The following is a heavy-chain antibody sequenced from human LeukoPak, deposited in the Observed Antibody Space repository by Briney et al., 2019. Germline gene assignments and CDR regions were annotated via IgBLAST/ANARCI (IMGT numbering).Heavy chain of an antibody. CDR3: AKDLRDSGYDTYNWCDP. V-gene: IGHV3-23*01. J-gene: IGHJ5*02. CDR2: ISGSGGST. D-gene: IGHD5-12*01. Sequence: GGSLRLACAASGFTLSSYAMRWVRQAPGKGLEWVSAISGSGGSTYYADSVEGRFTISRHNSKNTLYLQRNSLRAEDTAVYYCAKDLRDSGYDTYNWCDPWGEGTLVTVSS. CDR1: GFTLSSYA.